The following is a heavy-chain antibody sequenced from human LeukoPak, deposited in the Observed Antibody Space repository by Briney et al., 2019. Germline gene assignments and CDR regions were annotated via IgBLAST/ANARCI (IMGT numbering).Heavy chain of an antibody. CDR3: ARRLGAVARAFDY. J-gene: IGHJ4*02. V-gene: IGHV2-5*02. Sequence: SGPTLANPTQTPTLTCTFSAFSLSTSGVGVGWIRQPPGKALEWLGIIYWDDEKLYRPSLKSRLTITRDTSKNHVVLTMTNMDPVDTATYYYARRLGAVARAFDYWGQGTLVTVSS. D-gene: IGHD6-19*01. CDR2: IYWDDEK. CDR1: AFSLSTSGVG.